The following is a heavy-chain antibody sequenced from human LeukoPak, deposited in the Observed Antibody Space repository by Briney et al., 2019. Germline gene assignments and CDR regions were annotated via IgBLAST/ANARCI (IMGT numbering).Heavy chain of an antibody. CDR3: ATLSYYYYYGMDV. CDR2: ISAYNGNT. Sequence: ASVRVSCKASGYTFTSYGISWVRQAPGQGLEGMGWISAYNGNTNYAQKLQGRVTMTTDTSTSTAYMELRSLRSDDTAVYYCATLSYYYYYGMDVWGQGTTVTVSS. J-gene: IGHJ6*02. V-gene: IGHV1-18*01. CDR1: GYTFTSYG.